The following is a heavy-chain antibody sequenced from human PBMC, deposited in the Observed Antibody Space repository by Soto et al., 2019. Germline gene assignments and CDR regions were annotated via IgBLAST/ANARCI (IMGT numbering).Heavy chain of an antibody. V-gene: IGHV3-21*01. Sequence: PGESLKISCVASGLRFTSYGMNWVRQAPGKGLEWVSSISSTTNYIYYADSMKGRFTVSRDNAKNSVYLEMNSLSAEDTAVYYCARESEDLTSNFDYWGQGTLVTVSS. J-gene: IGHJ4*02. CDR1: GLRFTSYG. CDR2: ISSTTNYI. CDR3: ARESEDLTSNFDY.